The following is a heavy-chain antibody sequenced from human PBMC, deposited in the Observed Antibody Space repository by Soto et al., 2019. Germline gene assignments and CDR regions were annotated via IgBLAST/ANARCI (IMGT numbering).Heavy chain of an antibody. CDR1: GFTFTNDD. CDR3: ARSRDGYSFYFYYDMDG. V-gene: IGHV3-30*03. Sequence: GVALRLSCAASGFTFTNDDMHCGLQAPCKLLEWMALILHDGSAEYYADSVKGRFTISRDNSKNTLYLQMNSLRAEDTAVYYCARSRDGYSFYFYYDMDGWGQGTTVTVSS. D-gene: IGHD4-4*01. CDR2: ILHDGSAE. J-gene: IGHJ6*02.